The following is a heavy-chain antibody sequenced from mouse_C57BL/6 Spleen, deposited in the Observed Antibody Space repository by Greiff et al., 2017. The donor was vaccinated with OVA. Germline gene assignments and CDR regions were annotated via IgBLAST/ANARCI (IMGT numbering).Heavy chain of an antibody. Sequence: QVQLQQPGTELVKPGASVKLSCKASGYTFTSYWMHWVKQRPGQGLEWIGNINPSNGGTKYNEKFKSKATLTVDKSSSTAYMQLSSLTSEDSAVYYCARSRTVVALYYYAMDDWGQGTSVTVSS. CDR2: INPSNGGT. J-gene: IGHJ4*01. CDR3: ARSRTVVALYYYAMDD. V-gene: IGHV1-53*01. CDR1: GYTFTSYW. D-gene: IGHD1-1*01.